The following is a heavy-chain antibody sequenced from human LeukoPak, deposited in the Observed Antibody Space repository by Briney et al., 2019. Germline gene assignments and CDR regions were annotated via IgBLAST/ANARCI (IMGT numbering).Heavy chain of an antibody. J-gene: IGHJ4*02. Sequence: GGSLRLSCAASGFTFSRYDMHWVRQATGKGLEWVSGIGTAGDTYYAGSVKGRFTISRENAKNSLYLQMNSLTAGDTAVYYCAGAGSETQWRAFDFWGQGALVTVSS. V-gene: IGHV3-13*01. D-gene: IGHD6-19*01. CDR2: IGTAGDT. CDR3: AGAGSETQWRAFDF. CDR1: GFTFSRYD.